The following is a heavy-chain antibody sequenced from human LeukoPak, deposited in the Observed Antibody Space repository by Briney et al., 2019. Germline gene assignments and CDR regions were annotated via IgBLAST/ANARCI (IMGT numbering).Heavy chain of an antibody. CDR2: IYDSGST. CDR1: GGSIRSSYYY. CDR3: ASLQDSSGALGV. D-gene: IGHD6-19*01. J-gene: IGHJ3*01. Sequence: SETLSLTCTVSGGSIRSSYYYWGWIRQPPGKGLEWIGSIYDSGSTYYNPSLKSRVTISVDTSKNQFSLKLSSVTAADTAVYYCASLQDSSGALGVWGQGTMVTVSS. V-gene: IGHV4-39*07.